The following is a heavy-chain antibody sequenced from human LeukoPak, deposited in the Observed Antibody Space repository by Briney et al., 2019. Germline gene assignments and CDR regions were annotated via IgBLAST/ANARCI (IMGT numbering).Heavy chain of an antibody. J-gene: IGHJ5*02. CDR1: GYTLTELS. CDR3: ATVKRTMVRGRANPVTNWFDP. Sequence: ASVKVSCKVSGYTLTELSMHWVRQAPGKGLEWMGGFDPEDGETIYAQKFQGRVTMTEDTSTDTAYMELSSLRSEDTAVYYCATVKRTMVRGRANPVTNWFDPWGQGTLVTVSS. D-gene: IGHD3-10*01. V-gene: IGHV1-24*01. CDR2: FDPEDGET.